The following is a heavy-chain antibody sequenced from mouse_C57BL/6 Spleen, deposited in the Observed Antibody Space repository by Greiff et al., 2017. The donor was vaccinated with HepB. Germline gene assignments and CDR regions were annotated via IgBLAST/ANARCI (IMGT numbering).Heavy chain of an antibody. CDR3: ARGTGFAY. J-gene: IGHJ3*01. V-gene: IGHV5-4*01. CDR2: ISDGGSYT. CDR1: GFTFSSYA. Sequence: EVQVVESGGGLVKPGGSLKLSCAASGFTFSSYAMSWVRQTPEKRLEWVATISDGGSYTYYPDNVKGRFTISRDNAKNNLYLQMSHLKSEDTAMYYCARGTGFAYWGQGTLVTVSA.